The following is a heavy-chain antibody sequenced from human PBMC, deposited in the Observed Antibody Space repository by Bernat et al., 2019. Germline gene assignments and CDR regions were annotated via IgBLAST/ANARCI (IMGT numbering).Heavy chain of an antibody. CDR2: IYSGGST. V-gene: IGHV3-66*01. J-gene: IGHJ5*02. CDR1: GFTVSSNY. CDR3: ARVRRPDYGDYYWFDP. D-gene: IGHD4-17*01. Sequence: VQLVESGGGVVQPGRSLRLSCAASGFTVSSNYMSWVRQAPGKGLEWVSVIYSGGSTYYADSVKGRFTISRDNSKNTLYLQMISLRAEDTAVYYCARVRRPDYGDYYWFDPWGQGTLVTVSS.